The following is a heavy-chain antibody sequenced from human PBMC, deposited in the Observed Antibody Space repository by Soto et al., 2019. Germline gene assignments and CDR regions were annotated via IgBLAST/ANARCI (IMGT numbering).Heavy chain of an antibody. CDR2: IYHSGST. V-gene: IGHV4-4*02. J-gene: IGHJ5*02. CDR3: ARRVEAAGYWFDP. Sequence: PSETLSLTCAVSGGSISSSNLWSLVRQPPGKGLEWIGEIYHSGSTNYNPSLKSRVTISVDKSKNQFSLKLSYVTAADTAVYYCARRVEAAGYWFDPWGQGTLVTVSS. D-gene: IGHD6-13*01. CDR1: GGSISSSNL.